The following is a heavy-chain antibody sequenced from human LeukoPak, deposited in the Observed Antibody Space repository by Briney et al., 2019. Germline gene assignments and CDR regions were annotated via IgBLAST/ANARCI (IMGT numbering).Heavy chain of an antibody. CDR2: ISGSGGST. CDR3: VPAAQFYGMDV. J-gene: IGHJ6*02. V-gene: IGHV3-23*01. D-gene: IGHD2-2*01. Sequence: GGSLRLSCAASGFTFSSYAMSWVRQAPGKGLEWVSAISGSGGSTYYADSVKGRFTISRDNSKNTLYLQMNSLRAEDTAVYHVVPAAQFYGMDVWGQGTTVTVSS. CDR1: GFTFSSYA.